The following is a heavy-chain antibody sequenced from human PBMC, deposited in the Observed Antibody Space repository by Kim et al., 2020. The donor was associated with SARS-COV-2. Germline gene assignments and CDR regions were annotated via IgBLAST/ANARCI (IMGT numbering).Heavy chain of an antibody. V-gene: IGHV1-2*02. CDR1: GYTFGDFF. D-gene: IGHD1-20*01. CDR2: MNTDSGAT. Sequence: ASVKVSCKASGYTFGDFFLHWVRQAPGQGLEWVGWMNTDSGATKLAENFQGRVTMTRDMSINTAYMELSSLTSGDTAVYYCATDFNWSYDHWGQGTLVSV. CDR3: ATDFNWSYDH. J-gene: IGHJ4*02.